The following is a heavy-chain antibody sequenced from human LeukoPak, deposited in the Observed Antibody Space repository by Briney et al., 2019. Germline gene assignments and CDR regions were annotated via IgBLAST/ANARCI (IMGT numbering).Heavy chain of an antibody. D-gene: IGHD2-15*01. CDR2: ISWNSGSI. Sequence: GGSLRLSCAASGFTFDDYAMHWVRQAPGKGLEWVSGISWNSGSIGYADSVKGRFTISRDNAKNSLYLQMDSLRTEDTAFYYCTKDSLYCGGGSCYAIGSFYFDYWGQGTLVTVSS. CDR3: TKDSLYCGGGSCYAIGSFYFDY. V-gene: IGHV3-9*01. J-gene: IGHJ4*02. CDR1: GFTFDDYA.